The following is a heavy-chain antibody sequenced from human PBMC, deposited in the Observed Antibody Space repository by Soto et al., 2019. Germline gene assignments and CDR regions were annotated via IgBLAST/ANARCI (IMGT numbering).Heavy chain of an antibody. J-gene: IGHJ4*02. CDR2: ISSSSSTI. V-gene: IGHV3-48*01. CDR3: ATESSYGGYAY. Sequence: EVQLVESGGGLVQPGGSLRLSCAASGFTFSSYSINWVRQAPGKGLEWVSYISSSSSTIYYADSVRGRFTISRDNAKNSRYLQMNSRGAEDTAVYYCATESSYGGYAYWGRGTLVTVSS. CDR1: GFTFSSYS. D-gene: IGHD5-12*01.